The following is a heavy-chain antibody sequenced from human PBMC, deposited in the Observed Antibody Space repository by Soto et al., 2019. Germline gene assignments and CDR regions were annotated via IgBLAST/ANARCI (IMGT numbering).Heavy chain of an antibody. CDR2: INHSGST. J-gene: IGHJ6*03. Sequence: SETLSLTCAVYGGSFSGYYWSWIRQPPGKGLEWIGEINHSGSTNYNPSLKSRVTISVDTSKNQFSLKLSSVTAAETGVYYCARGLKLTAYPHYYYYMDVWGKGTTVTVSS. CDR1: GGSFSGYY. D-gene: IGHD3-9*01. CDR3: ARGLKLTAYPHYYYYMDV. V-gene: IGHV4-34*01.